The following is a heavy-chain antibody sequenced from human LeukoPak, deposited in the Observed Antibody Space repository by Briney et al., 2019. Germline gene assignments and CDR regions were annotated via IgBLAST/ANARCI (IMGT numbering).Heavy chain of an antibody. D-gene: IGHD5-18*01. V-gene: IGHV3-23*01. Sequence: QPGGSLRLSCAASGFTFSSYAMSWVRQAPGKGLEWVSAISGSGGSTYYADYVKGRFTISRDNSKNTLYLQMNSLRAEDTAVYYCATSTAMVSGYYYHMDVWGKGTTVTVSS. CDR3: ATSTAMVSGYYYHMDV. CDR2: ISGSGGST. J-gene: IGHJ6*03. CDR1: GFTFSSYA.